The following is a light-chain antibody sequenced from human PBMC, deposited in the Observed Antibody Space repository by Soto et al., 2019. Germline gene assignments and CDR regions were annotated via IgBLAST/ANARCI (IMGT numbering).Light chain of an antibody. Sequence: DIQITQSPSTLSASVGDRASITCRASQSISSWLAWYPQKPGKAPKXLIYDASSLESGVPSRFSGSGSGTEFTLTISSLPPDDFATYYCQQYNSYWTFGQGTKVDIK. CDR3: QQYNSYWT. J-gene: IGKJ1*01. CDR2: DAS. V-gene: IGKV1-5*01. CDR1: QSISSW.